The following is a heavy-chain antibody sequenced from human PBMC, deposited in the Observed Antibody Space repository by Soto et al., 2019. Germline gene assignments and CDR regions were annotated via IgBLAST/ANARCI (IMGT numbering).Heavy chain of an antibody. CDR2: IWYDGSNK. Sequence: PGGSLRLSCAASGFTFSSYAMHWVRQAPGKGLEWVAFIWYDGSNKYYADSVKGRFTISRDNPKNTLYLEMNSLRVEDTGLYYCARVGNYYGSARFSPNIDYWGQGTPVTVSS. D-gene: IGHD3-10*01. V-gene: IGHV3-33*08. J-gene: IGHJ4*02. CDR1: GFTFSSYA. CDR3: ARVGNYYGSARFSPNIDY.